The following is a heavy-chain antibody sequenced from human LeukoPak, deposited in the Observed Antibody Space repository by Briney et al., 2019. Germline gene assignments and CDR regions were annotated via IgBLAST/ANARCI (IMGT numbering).Heavy chain of an antibody. J-gene: IGHJ2*01. V-gene: IGHV3-23*01. D-gene: IGHD4-17*01. CDR1: GFTFSSYA. Sequence: VGSLRLSCAASGFTFSSYAMSWIRQAPGKGLDWVSAVSGGGEDTYYPDSVKGRFTISRDNSKNTLHLQMNSLRVEDTAIYYCAKPRAVTTGVGRYFDLWGRGTLVTVSS. CDR3: AKPRAVTTGVGRYFDL. CDR2: VSGGGEDT.